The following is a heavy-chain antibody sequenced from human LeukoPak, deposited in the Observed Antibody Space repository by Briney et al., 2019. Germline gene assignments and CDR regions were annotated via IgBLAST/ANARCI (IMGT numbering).Heavy chain of an antibody. J-gene: IGHJ4*02. CDR3: ARGSLPVDTAMVPFDY. V-gene: IGHV4-34*01. Sequence: SETLSLTCAVYGASFSRDYWSWIRQPPGKGLEGIGEINHSGSTNYTPSPKTPAPISVHTSNNHFSLKPSSVTAADTAVYYCARGSLPVDTAMVPFDYWGQRTLVTVSS. D-gene: IGHD5-18*01. CDR2: INHSGST. CDR1: GASFSRDY.